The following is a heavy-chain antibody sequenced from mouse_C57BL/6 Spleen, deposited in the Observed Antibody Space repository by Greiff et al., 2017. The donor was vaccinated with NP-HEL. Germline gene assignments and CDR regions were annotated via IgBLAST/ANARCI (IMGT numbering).Heavy chain of an antibody. J-gene: IGHJ4*01. CDR2: ISDGGSYT. D-gene: IGHD1-1*01. CDR1: GFTFSSYA. Sequence: DVKLVESGGGLVKPGGSLKLSCAASGFTFSSYAMSWVRQTPEKRLEWVATISDGGSYTYYPDNVKGRFTISRDNAKNNLYLQMSHLKSEDTAMYYCARDGSTGDAMDYWGQGTSVTVSS. CDR3: ARDGSTGDAMDY. V-gene: IGHV5-4*01.